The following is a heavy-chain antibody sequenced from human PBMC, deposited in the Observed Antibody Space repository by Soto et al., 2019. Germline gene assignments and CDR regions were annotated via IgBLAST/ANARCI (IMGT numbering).Heavy chain of an antibody. CDR2: MAPSGSS. D-gene: IGHD4-17*01. V-gene: IGHV4-59*01. CDR1: NASISSYY. J-gene: IGHJ6*02. Sequence: QVRLQESGPGLVKPSETLSLTCTVSNASISSYYWSWIRQPPGKRLEWIGYMAPSGSSKYNPSLAGRVTISVDTSKNQFSLKLTSVTAADTAVYYCARDGNFGDDIHDYYGMDVWGRGTTVTVSS. CDR3: ARDGNFGDDIHDYYGMDV.